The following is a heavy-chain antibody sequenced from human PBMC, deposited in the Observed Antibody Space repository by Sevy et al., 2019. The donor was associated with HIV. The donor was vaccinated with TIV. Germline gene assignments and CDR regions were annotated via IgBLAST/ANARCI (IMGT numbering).Heavy chain of an antibody. J-gene: IGHJ6*02. CDR3: ARRGYYDSSGYYTYGMDV. Sequence: GESLKISCKGSGYRFTSYWIGWVRQMPGKGLEWMGIIYPDDSDTRYSPSFQGQVTISADKSITTAYLQWTSLKASDTAIYYCARRGYYDSSGYYTYGMDVWGQRTSVTVSS. V-gene: IGHV5-51*01. D-gene: IGHD3-22*01. CDR1: GYRFTSYW. CDR2: IYPDDSDT.